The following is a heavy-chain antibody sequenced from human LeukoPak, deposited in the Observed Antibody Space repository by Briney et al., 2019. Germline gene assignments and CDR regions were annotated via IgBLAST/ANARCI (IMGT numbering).Heavy chain of an antibody. CDR1: GFTLSDYY. D-gene: IGHD3-10*01. CDR2: ISGSSTTI. CDR3: ARASSPWFRVERAFDP. J-gene: IGHJ5*02. V-gene: IGHV3-11*01. Sequence: GGSLRLSCAASGFTLSDYYMSWIRQAAGKGLEWLAYISGSSTTIYYADSVKGRFTISRDNANNSLYLQMNSLTAEDTAVYYCARASSPWFRVERAFDPWGQGTLVTVSS.